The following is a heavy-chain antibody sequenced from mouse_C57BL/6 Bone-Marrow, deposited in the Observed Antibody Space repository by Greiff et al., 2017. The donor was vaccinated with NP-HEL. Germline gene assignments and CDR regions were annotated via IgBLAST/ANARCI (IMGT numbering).Heavy chain of an antibody. CDR3: AKEGYGNYHYYAMDY. J-gene: IGHJ4*01. CDR1: GYTFTSYW. CDR2: INPSNGGT. Sequence: QVQLQQPGTELVKPGASVKLSCKASGYTFTSYWMHWVKQRPGQGLEWIGNINPSNGGTNYNEKFKSKATLTVDKSSSTAYMQISSLTSEDSAVYYCAKEGYGNYHYYAMDYWGQGTSVTVSS. D-gene: IGHD2-1*01. V-gene: IGHV1-53*01.